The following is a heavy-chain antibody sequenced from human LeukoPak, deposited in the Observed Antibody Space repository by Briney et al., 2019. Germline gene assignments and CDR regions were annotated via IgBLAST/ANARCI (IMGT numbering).Heavy chain of an antibody. CDR1: GFTFSSYG. Sequence: GGSLRLSCAASGFTFSSYGMHWVRQAPGKGLEWVAVISYDGSNKYYADSVKGRFTISRDNSKNTLYLQMNSLRAEDTAVYYCAKDEGGGDYYDSSGYLDYWGQGTLVTVSS. V-gene: IGHV3-30*18. J-gene: IGHJ4*02. CDR2: ISYDGSNK. CDR3: AKDEGGGDYYDSSGYLDY. D-gene: IGHD3-22*01.